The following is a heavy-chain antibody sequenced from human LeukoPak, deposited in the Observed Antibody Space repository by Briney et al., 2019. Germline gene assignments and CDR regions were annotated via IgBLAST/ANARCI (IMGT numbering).Heavy chain of an antibody. CDR1: GFTFSSYS. J-gene: IGHJ4*02. CDR2: ISSSSSYI. V-gene: IGHV3-21*01. D-gene: IGHD6-13*01. Sequence: GGSLRLSCAASGFTFSSYSMNWVRQAPGKGLEWVSSISSSSSYIYYADSVKGRFTISRDNAKNSLYLQMNSLRAEDTAVYYCARVRSSSWYYFDYWGQGTLVTVSS. CDR3: ARVRSSSWYYFDY.